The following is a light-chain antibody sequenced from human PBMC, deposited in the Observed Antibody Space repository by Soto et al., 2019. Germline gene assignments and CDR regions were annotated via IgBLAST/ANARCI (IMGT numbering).Light chain of an antibody. J-gene: IGKJ1*01. V-gene: IGKV3-20*01. CDR2: GAS. CDR3: QQYGSSAWT. Sequence: EIVLTQSPGTLSLSPGERATLSCRASQSISSSYLAWYQQKPGQAPRLLIYGASSRATGIPDRFSGGGAGTDFTLTISRLEPEDFVVYYCQQYGSSAWTFGQGTKVEI. CDR1: QSISSSY.